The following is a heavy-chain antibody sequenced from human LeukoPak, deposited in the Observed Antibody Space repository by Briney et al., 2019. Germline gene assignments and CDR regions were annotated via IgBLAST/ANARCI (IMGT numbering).Heavy chain of an antibody. J-gene: IGHJ4*02. D-gene: IGHD3-22*01. CDR3: ARGYYYDTSGYGSIFDY. Sequence: WGSLRLSCAASGFTFSDYYMTWIRQAPGKGLEWVSYISRSGNTIYYADSLKGRFTISRDNAKTSLYLQMNSLRAEDTAVYYCARGYYYDTSGYGSIFDYWGQGTLVTVSS. V-gene: IGHV3-11*01. CDR1: GFTFSDYY. CDR2: ISRSGNTI.